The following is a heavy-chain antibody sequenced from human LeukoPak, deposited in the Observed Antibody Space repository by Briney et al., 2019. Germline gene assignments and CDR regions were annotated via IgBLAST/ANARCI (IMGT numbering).Heavy chain of an antibody. Sequence: GGSLRLSCAPSGFTFSHYGMHWVRQAPGKGLEWVTFIWSDGSNKYYADSVKGRFTVSGDNSKNTLYLQMNSLRAEDTALYYCAKDLSSGSYGLDYWGQGTLVTVSS. D-gene: IGHD3-10*02. CDR1: GFTFSHYG. CDR2: IWSDGSNK. V-gene: IGHV3-30*02. J-gene: IGHJ4*02. CDR3: AKDLSSGSYGLDY.